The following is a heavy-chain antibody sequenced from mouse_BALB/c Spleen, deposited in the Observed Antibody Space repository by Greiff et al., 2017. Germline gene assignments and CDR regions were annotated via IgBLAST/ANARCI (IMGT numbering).Heavy chain of an antibody. CDR2: INPSTGYT. Sequence: QVQLQQSGAELAKPGASVKMSCKASGYTFTSYWMHWVKQRPGQGLEWIGYINPSTGYTEYNQKFKDKATLTADKSSSTAYMQLSSLTSEDSAVYDCARNLYGSSYVFAYWGQGTLVTVSA. CDR1: GYTFTSYW. V-gene: IGHV1-7*01. J-gene: IGHJ3*01. CDR3: ARNLYGSSYVFAY. D-gene: IGHD1-1*01.